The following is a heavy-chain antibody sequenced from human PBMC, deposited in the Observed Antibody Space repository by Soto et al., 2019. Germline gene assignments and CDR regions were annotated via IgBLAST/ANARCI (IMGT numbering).Heavy chain of an antibody. CDR2: INHSGST. CDR3: ARGHAGGAPLDY. D-gene: IGHD3-16*01. CDR1: GGSFSGYY. Sequence: SETLSLTCAVYGGSFSGYYWSWIRQPPGKGPEWIGEINHSGSTNYNPSLKSRVTISVDTSKNQFSLKLSSVTAADTAVYYCARGHAGGAPLDYWGQGTLVTVSS. J-gene: IGHJ4*02. V-gene: IGHV4-34*01.